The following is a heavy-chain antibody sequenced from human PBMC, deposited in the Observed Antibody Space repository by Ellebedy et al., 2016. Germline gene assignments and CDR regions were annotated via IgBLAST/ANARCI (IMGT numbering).Heavy chain of an antibody. CDR2: ISGSGGST. V-gene: IGHV3-23*01. CDR1: GFTFSSYA. Sequence: GESLKISXAASGFTFSSYAMSWVRQAPGKGLEWVSAISGSGGSTYYADSVKGRFTISRDNSKNTLYLQMNSLRAEDTAVYYCAKVGGSGSYEDYYYYGMDVWGQGTTVTVSS. CDR3: AKVGGSGSYEDYYYYGMDV. D-gene: IGHD3-10*01. J-gene: IGHJ6*02.